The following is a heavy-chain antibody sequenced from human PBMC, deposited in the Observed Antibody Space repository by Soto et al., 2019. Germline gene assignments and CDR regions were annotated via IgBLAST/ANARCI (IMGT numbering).Heavy chain of an antibody. D-gene: IGHD6-13*01. J-gene: IGHJ4*02. Sequence: QVQLVQSGDEVKKPGASVKVSCNTSGYAFTSYGISWVRQAPGQGLEWMGWISAYNGNTNYAQKAQGRVTMTTATSTSTAYMELRSLKSDDTAVYYCARDVSRSSWYYFDYWGQGPPVTVSS. CDR2: ISAYNGNT. V-gene: IGHV1-18*01. CDR3: ARDVSRSSWYYFDY. CDR1: GYAFTSYG.